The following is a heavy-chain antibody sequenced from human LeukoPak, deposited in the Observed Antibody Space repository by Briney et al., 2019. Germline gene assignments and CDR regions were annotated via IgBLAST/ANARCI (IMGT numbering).Heavy chain of an antibody. CDR2: INSDGSDK. CDR3: ARGSLGDGSLLIDY. V-gene: IGHV3-74*01. Sequence: GGSLRLSCAGSGFTFSRYWMHWVRQAPGKGLVWVSRINSDGSDKTYADSVKGRFTISRDNAKNTVYLQMNSLRAEDTAVYYCARGSLGDGSLLIDYWGQGTLVTVSS. CDR1: GFTFSRYW. D-gene: IGHD3-10*01. J-gene: IGHJ4*02.